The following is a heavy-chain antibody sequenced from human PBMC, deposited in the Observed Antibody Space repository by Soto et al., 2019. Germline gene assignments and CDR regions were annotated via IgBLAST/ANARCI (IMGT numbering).Heavy chain of an antibody. J-gene: IGHJ6*02. Sequence: EVQLVESGGGLVQPGGSLRLSCAASGFTFSSYDMHWVRQATGKGLEWVSAIGTAGDTYYPGSVKGRFTISRENAKNSLYLQMNSLRAEDTAVYYCARLPPYSSSYGMDVWGQGTTVTVSS. V-gene: IGHV3-13*01. CDR2: IGTAGDT. CDR3: ARLPPYSSSYGMDV. CDR1: GFTFSSYD. D-gene: IGHD6-13*01.